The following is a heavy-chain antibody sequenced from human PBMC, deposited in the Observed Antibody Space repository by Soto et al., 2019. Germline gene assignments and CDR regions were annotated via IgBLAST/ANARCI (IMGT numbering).Heavy chain of an antibody. J-gene: IGHJ6*02. CDR2: ISYDGSNK. V-gene: IGHV3-30-3*01. D-gene: IGHD1-26*01. CDR3: ARGKVSEWELPKFYYYYGMDV. CDR1: GFTFSSYA. Sequence: PGGSLRLSCAASGFTFSSYAMHWVRQAPGKGLEWVAVISYDGSNKYYADSVKGRFTISRDNSKNTLYLQMNSLRAEDTAVYYCARGKVSEWELPKFYYYYGMDVWGQGTTVTV.